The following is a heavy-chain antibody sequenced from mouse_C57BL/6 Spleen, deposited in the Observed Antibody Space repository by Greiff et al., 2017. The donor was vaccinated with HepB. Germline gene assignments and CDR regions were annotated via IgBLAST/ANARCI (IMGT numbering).Heavy chain of an antibody. CDR3: ARHEEGSGYVDY. CDR2: FYPGSGSI. V-gene: IGHV1-62-2*01. CDR1: GYTFTEYT. D-gene: IGHD3-2*02. J-gene: IGHJ2*01. Sequence: LVESGAELVKPGASVKLSCKASGYTFTEYTIHWVKQRSGQGLEWIGWFYPGSGSIKYNEKFKDKATLTADRSSSTVYMELSRLTSEDSAVYFCARHEEGSGYVDYWGQGTTLTVSS.